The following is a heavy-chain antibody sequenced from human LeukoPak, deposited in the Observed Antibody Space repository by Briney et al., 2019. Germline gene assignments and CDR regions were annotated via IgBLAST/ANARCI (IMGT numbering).Heavy chain of an antibody. V-gene: IGHV3-30*18. J-gene: IGHJ4*02. CDR3: AKDKGSSGFDY. D-gene: IGHD3-22*01. CDR2: ISYDGSNK. Sequence: GGSLRLSCAASGFTFSSYGMPWVRQAPGKGLEWVAVISYDGSNKYYADSVKGRFTISRDNSKNTLYLQMNSLRAEDTAVYYCAKDKGSSGFDYWGQGTLVTVSS. CDR1: GFTFSSYG.